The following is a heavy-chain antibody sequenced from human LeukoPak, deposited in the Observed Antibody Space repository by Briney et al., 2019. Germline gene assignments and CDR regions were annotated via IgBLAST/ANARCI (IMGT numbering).Heavy chain of an antibody. V-gene: IGHV4-39*01. D-gene: IGHD3-10*01. Sequence: SETLSLTCTVSGGSISSSSYYWGWIRQPPGKGLEWIGSIYYSGSTYYNPSLKSRVTISVDTSKNQFSLKLSSVTAADTAVYYCARLSRELLWFGELLDSYFDYWGQGTLVTVSS. CDR3: ARLSRELLWFGELLDSYFDY. CDR1: GGSISSSSYY. CDR2: IYYSGST. J-gene: IGHJ4*02.